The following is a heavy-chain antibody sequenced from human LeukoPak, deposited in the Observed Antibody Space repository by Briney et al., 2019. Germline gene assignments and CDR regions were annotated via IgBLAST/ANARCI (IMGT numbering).Heavy chain of an antibody. V-gene: IGHV4-59*08. CDR2: IYYSGST. D-gene: IGHD4-23*01. Sequence: NPSETLSLTCTVSGGSISSYYWSWIRQPPGKGLEWIGYIYYSGSTNYNPSLKSRVTISVDTSKNQFSLKLSSVTAADTAVYYCARSTTVVTPIWYFDLWGRGTLVTVSS. J-gene: IGHJ2*01. CDR3: ARSTTVVTPIWYFDL. CDR1: GGSISSYY.